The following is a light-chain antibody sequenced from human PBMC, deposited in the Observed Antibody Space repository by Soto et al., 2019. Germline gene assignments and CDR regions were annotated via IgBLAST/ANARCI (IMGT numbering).Light chain of an antibody. V-gene: IGLV1-40*01. CDR1: SSNIGAGYD. Sequence: QSVLTQPPSVSGAPGQRVTISCTGSSSNIGAGYDVHWYQQFPGTAPKLLIYGHSNRPSGVPDRFSGSKSGTSASLAITGLQAEDEADYYCQSYDSSLSGVVFGGGTKLTVL. CDR3: QSYDSSLSGVV. CDR2: GHS. J-gene: IGLJ2*01.